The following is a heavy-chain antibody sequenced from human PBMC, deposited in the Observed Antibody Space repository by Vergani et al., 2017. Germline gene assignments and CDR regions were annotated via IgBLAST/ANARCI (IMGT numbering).Heavy chain of an antibody. CDR1: GYTFTSYD. CDR2: MNPNCGNT. D-gene: IGHD1-20*01. J-gene: IGHJ6*03. CDR3: TATITGTTRSLYYYYYMDV. Sequence: QVQLVQSGAEVKKPGASVKVSCKASGYTFTSYDINWVRQATGQGLEWMGWMNPNCGNTGYAQKFQGRVTMTRNTSISTAYMELSSLRSEDTAVYYCTATITGTTRSLYYYYYMDVWGKGP. V-gene: IGHV1-8*01.